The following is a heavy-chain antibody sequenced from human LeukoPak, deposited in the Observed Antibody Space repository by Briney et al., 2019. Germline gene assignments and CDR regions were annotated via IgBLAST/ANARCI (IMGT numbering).Heavy chain of an antibody. Sequence: PGGSLRLSCAASGFTFSSYAMSWVRQASGKGLEWVSTISGSGGNTYYADSVKGRFTISRDNSKNTLYLQMNSLRAEDTAVYYWAKDIVRGDCSGGSCYPLYPWGRGTLVTVSS. CDR2: ISGSGGNT. CDR3: AKDIVRGDCSGGSCYPLYP. D-gene: IGHD2-15*01. CDR1: GFTFSSYA. J-gene: IGHJ5*02. V-gene: IGHV3-23*01.